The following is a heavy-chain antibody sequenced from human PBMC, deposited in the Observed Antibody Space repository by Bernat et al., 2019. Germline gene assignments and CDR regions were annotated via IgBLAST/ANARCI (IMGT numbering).Heavy chain of an antibody. V-gene: IGHV3-7*01. CDR3: ASEWLRFTPLDP. CDR1: GFTFSRYW. CDR2: IKEDGSEK. J-gene: IGHJ5*02. Sequence: VQLVESGGGLVQPGGSLRLSCVASGFTFSRYWMSWVRQAPGKGLEWVANIKEDGSEKHYVGSVKGRFTISRDNAKNSLYLQMDSLRAEDTAVYYCASEWLRFTPLDPWGLGTLVTVSS. D-gene: IGHD5-12*01.